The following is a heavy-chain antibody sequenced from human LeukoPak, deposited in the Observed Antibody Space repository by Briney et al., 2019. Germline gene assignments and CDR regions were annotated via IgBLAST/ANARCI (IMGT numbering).Heavy chain of an antibody. CDR2: IKQDGSEK. J-gene: IGHJ4*02. Sequence: GGSLRLSCAASGFTFDDYAMHWVRQAPGKGLEWVANIKQDGSEKYYVDSVKGRFTISRDNAKNSLYLQMNSLRAEDTAVYYCARDSAGGAEDYWGQGTLVTVSS. V-gene: IGHV3-7*01. D-gene: IGHD3-16*01. CDR3: ARDSAGGAEDY. CDR1: GFTFDDYA.